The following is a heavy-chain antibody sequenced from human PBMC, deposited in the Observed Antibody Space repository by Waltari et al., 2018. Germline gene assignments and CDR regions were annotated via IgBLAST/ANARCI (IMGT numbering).Heavy chain of an antibody. D-gene: IGHD6-6*01. CDR2: ISSRSSYI. CDR1: GFTFSSYS. CDR3: ASGELVQGRFDY. J-gene: IGHJ4*02. V-gene: IGHV3-21*04. Sequence: EVQLVESGGGLVKPGGSLRLSCAASGFTFSSYSMNWVRQAPGKGLEWVSSISSRSSYIYYADCVKGRFTISRDNAKNTLYLQMNSLRAEDTSVYYCASGELVQGRFDYWGQGTLVTVSS.